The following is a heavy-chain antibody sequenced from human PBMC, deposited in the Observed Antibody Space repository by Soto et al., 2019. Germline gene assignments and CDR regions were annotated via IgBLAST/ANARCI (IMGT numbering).Heavy chain of an antibody. Sequence: GESLKISCKGSGYSFTSYWISWVRQMPGKGLEWMGRIDPSDSYTNYSPSFQGHVTISAGKSISTAYLQWSSLKASDTAMYYCAITPGYCSSTSCYYYYYGMDVWGQGTTVTVS. CDR2: IDPSDSYT. J-gene: IGHJ6*02. V-gene: IGHV5-10-1*01. D-gene: IGHD2-2*01. CDR3: AITPGYCSSTSCYYYYYGMDV. CDR1: GYSFTSYW.